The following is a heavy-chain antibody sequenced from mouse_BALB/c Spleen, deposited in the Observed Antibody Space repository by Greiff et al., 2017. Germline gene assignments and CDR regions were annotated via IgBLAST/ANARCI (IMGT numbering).Heavy chain of an antibody. D-gene: IGHD2-4*01. CDR2: IYPGDGDT. J-gene: IGHJ3*01. Sequence: QVQLQQSGAELVRPGSSVKISCKASGYAFTSYWMHWVKQRPGQGLEWIGHIYPGDGDTSYNQKFKGKATMTADKSSSTAYMQLSSLTSEDSAVYYCARGGDYDDDWFAYWGQGTLVTVSA. CDR1: GYAFTSYW. CDR3: ARGGDYDDDWFAY. V-gene: IGHV1-80*01.